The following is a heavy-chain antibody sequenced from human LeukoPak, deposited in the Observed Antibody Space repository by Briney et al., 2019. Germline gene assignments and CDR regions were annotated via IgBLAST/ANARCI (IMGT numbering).Heavy chain of an antibody. Sequence: SQTLSLSCAVSGVSISSGGYYWSWTRQHPGQGLESVVYIDCSGSTYYNPSSMSGVTIHVDTTKNQVHLKLSSVPAADTAVYYVARVDRLYDISDYYPLPPFDYWGQGTLVTVSS. J-gene: IGHJ4*02. D-gene: IGHD3-22*01. CDR3: ARVDRLYDISDYYPLPPFDY. V-gene: IGHV4-31*11. CDR2: IDCSGST. CDR1: GVSISSGGYY.